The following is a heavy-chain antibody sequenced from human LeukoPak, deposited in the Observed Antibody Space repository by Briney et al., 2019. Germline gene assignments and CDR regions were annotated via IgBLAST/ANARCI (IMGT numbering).Heavy chain of an antibody. D-gene: IGHD5-12*01. V-gene: IGHV4-39*01. Sequence: PSETLSLTCTVSGGSISSSSYYWGWIRQPPGKGLEWIGSIYYSGSTHYNPSLKSRVTISVDTSKNQFSLKLSSVTAADTAVYYCARWSGVYSGYDYGEVYFDYWGQGTLVTVSS. CDR3: ARWSGVYSGYDYGEVYFDY. J-gene: IGHJ4*02. CDR2: IYYSGST. CDR1: GGSISSSSYY.